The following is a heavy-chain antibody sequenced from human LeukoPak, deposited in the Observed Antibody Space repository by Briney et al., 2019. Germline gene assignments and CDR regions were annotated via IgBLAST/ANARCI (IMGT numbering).Heavy chain of an antibody. CDR1: GFTFSSYA. Sequence: PGGSLRLSCAASGFTFSSYAMSWVRQAPGKGLEWVSAISGSGGSTYYADSVKGRFTISRDNSKNTLYLQMNSLRAEDTAVYYCAKDGIGLLWFGEPLDYWGQGTLVTVSS. CDR3: AKDGIGLLWFGEPLDY. D-gene: IGHD3-10*01. CDR2: ISGSGGST. V-gene: IGHV3-23*01. J-gene: IGHJ4*02.